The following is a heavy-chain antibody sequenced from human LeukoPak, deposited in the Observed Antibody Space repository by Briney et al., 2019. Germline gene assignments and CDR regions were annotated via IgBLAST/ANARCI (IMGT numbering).Heavy chain of an antibody. D-gene: IGHD4-17*01. CDR1: GFTFSSYA. V-gene: IGHV3-23*01. CDR2: ISGSGGST. CDR3: AKGDGDYFGYYYDMDV. Sequence: GGSLRLSCAASGFTFSSYAMSWVRQAPGKGLEWVSAISGSGGSTYYADSVKGRFTISRDNSKNTLYLQMNSLRAEDTAVYYGAKGDGDYFGYYYDMDVWGQGTTVTVSS. J-gene: IGHJ6*02.